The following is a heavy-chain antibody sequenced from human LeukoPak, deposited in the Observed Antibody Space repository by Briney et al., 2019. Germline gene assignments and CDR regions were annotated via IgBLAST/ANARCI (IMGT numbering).Heavy chain of an antibody. CDR2: INPNSGGT. CDR3: ARPPNDYSNNWFDP. Sequence: GASVKVSCKASGYTFTGYYMRWVRQAPGQGLEWMGWINPNSGGTNYAQKFQGRVTMTRDTSISTAYMELSRLRSDDTAVYYCARPPNDYSNNWFDPWGQGTLVTVSS. J-gene: IGHJ5*02. CDR1: GYTFTGYY. D-gene: IGHD4-11*01. V-gene: IGHV1-2*02.